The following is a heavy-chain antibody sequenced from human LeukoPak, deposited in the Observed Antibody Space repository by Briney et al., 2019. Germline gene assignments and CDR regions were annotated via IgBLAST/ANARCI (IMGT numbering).Heavy chain of an antibody. CDR1: VFSLDDYA. V-gene: IGHV3-9*01. J-gene: IGHJ6*02. D-gene: IGHD4-11*01. Sequence: GGGLRLSCAASVFSLDDYAMHWVRPAPRRGREGVSGISWNSGSIGYADSVKGRFTISRDNAKNSLYLQMNSLRAEDTALYYCAKDKKTTYYYYGMDVWGQGTTVTVSS. CDR2: ISWNSGSI. CDR3: AKDKKTTYYYYGMDV.